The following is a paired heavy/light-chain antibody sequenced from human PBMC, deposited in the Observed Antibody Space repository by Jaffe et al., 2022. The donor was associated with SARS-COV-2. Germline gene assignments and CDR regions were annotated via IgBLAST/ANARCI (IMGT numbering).Light chain of an antibody. CDR2: TNN. CDR3: AAWDDSLDAWV. J-gene: IGLJ3*02. CDR1: SSNIGSRI. V-gene: IGLV1-44*01. Sequence: QSVLTQPPSASGTPGQRVTISCSGSSSNIGSRIVNWYQQLPGTAPKLLIYTNNQRPSGVPDRFSGSKSGTSASLAISGLQSGDEADYYCAAWDDSLDAWVFGGGTKLTVL.
Heavy chain of an antibody. D-gene: IGHD1-26*01. J-gene: IGHJ4*02. V-gene: IGHV1-2*06. CDR3: ARGPPSTGELID. CDR2: NNPDSGGT. Sequence: QVQLVQSGAEVKKPGASVKVSCKASGYTFTDYYIHWVRQAPGQGLEWMGRNNPDSGGTKYAQKFQGRVTMTRDTSISSAYMELSSLRSDDTAVYYCARGPPSTGELIDWGQGSLVTVSS. CDR1: GYTFTDYY.